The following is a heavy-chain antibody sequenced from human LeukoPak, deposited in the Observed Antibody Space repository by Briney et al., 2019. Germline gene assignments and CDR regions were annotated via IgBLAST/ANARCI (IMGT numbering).Heavy chain of an antibody. D-gene: IGHD6-13*01. V-gene: IGHV3-7*03. CDR2: IDQDANDK. J-gene: IGHJ4*02. CDR3: ARSLGAAGTNY. CDR1: GCTFSSYA. Sequence: SCKASGCTFSSYAISWVRQAPGQRLEWVTNIDQDANDKYYVDSVKDRFNISRDNAKNSLYLQMNSLRAEDTAVYYCARSLGAAGTNYWGQGTLVTVSS.